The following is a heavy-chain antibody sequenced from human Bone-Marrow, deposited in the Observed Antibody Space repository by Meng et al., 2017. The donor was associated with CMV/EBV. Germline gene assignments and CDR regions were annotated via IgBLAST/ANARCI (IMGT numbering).Heavy chain of an antibody. J-gene: IGHJ4*02. D-gene: IGHD4-17*01. CDR2: ISSSSSYI. V-gene: IGHV3-21*01. CDR1: GFTFSSYS. CDR3: ARDRLLRAVTTLFDY. Sequence: SGFTFSSYSMNWVRQAPGKGLEWVSSISSSSSYIYYADSVKGRFTISRDNAKNSLYLQMNSLRAEDTAVYYCARDRLLRAVTTLFDYWGQGTLVTVSS.